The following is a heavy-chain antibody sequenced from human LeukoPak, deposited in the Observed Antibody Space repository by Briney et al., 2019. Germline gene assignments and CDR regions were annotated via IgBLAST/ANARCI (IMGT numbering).Heavy chain of an antibody. CDR3: VRGPYYYDSVGHPDI. CDR2: IDTDGGDT. V-gene: IGHV3-74*01. D-gene: IGHD3-22*01. CDR1: GFSFISYW. Sequence: PGGSLRLSFATSGFSFISYWMHWVRQTPGKRLVWVSYIDTDGGDTNYADSVKGRFTISRDNAKNTLYLQMDSLRVGDTAVYFCVRGPYYYDSVGHPDIWGHGTMVTVSS. J-gene: IGHJ3*02.